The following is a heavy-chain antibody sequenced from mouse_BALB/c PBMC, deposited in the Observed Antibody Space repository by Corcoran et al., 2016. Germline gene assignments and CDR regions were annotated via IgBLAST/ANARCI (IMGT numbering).Heavy chain of an antibody. V-gene: IGHV1-18*01. J-gene: IGHJ2*01. CDR2: INPRSRGT. Sequence: EELLHQSGPELVQPGASVKIPCKASDYTFTDYTMDWVRQRHGKSLEWIGDINPRSRGTIYNQTFEGRATLTVDKSSSTAYMELRSLTSEDTAVYYCARWGITTFDYWGQGTTVTVSS. CDR1: DYTFTDYT. D-gene: IGHD1-1*01. CDR3: ARWGITTFDY.